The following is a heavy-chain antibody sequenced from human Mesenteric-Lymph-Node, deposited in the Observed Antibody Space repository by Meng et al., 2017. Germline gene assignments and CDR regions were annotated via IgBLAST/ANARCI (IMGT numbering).Heavy chain of an antibody. J-gene: IGHJ4*02. CDR1: GFSFSRNY. CDR3: VREPYEPRGH. V-gene: IGHV3-53*02. Sequence: VELGESGGASFQPGGPLGPSFAGSGFSFSRNYMGWTPEDAVKGMEWVYVIYSGGSTSYADSVGGRFTISIDDSRNTVYLQMNNLRADDTAVYYCVREPYEPRGHWGQGTLVTVSS. CDR2: IYSGGST. D-gene: IGHD2-21*01.